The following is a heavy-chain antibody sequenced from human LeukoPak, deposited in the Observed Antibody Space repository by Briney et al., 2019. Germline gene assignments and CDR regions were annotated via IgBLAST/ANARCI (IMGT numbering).Heavy chain of an antibody. V-gene: IGHV3-23*01. CDR1: GFTFSSDA. CDR2: ISGSGGST. J-gene: IGHJ4*02. CDR3: AKVNLIVVVPAANFDY. Sequence: GGSLRLSCAASGFTFSSDAMSWVRQAPGKGLEWVSAISGSGGSTYYADSVKGRFTISRANSKNTLYLQMNSLRAEDTAVYYCAKVNLIVVVPAANFDYWGQGTLVTVSS. D-gene: IGHD2-2*01.